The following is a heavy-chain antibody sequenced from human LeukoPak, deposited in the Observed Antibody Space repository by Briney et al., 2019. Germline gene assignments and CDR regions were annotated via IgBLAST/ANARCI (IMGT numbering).Heavy chain of an antibody. D-gene: IGHD1-26*01. CDR3: TTDLRWELRPMDY. Sequence: RSGGSLRLSCAASGFTFSNAWMSWVRQAPGKGLEWVGRIRSNTDGCTSDYAVPVKARFSISRDDSKNTLFLQINSLKTEDTAVYYCTTDLRWELRPMDYWGQGTLVTVSS. CDR2: IRSNTDGCTS. J-gene: IGHJ4*02. V-gene: IGHV3-15*01. CDR1: GFTFSNAW.